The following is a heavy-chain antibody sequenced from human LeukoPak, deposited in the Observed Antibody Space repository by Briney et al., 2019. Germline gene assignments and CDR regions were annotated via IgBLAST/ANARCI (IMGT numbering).Heavy chain of an antibody. V-gene: IGHV5-51*01. CDR2: IYVVDSDT. J-gene: IGHJ4*02. Sequence: GESLKIPCKGSGYTLTNDWIGWVRQMPGKGLEWLGIIYVVDSDTRYRPSFQGQVTISADKSINTAYLQWSSLKASDTAMYYCARSRYYGDTYYFDYWGLGTLVTVSS. CDR1: GYTLTNDW. D-gene: IGHD4-17*01. CDR3: ARSRYYGDTYYFDY.